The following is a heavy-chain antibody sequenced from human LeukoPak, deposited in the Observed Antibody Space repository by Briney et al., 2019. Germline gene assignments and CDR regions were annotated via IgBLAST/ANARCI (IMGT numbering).Heavy chain of an antibody. D-gene: IGHD6-13*01. Sequence: GASVKVSCKASGYTFTSYYMHWVRQAPGQGLEWMGIINPSGGSTSYAQKFQGRVTMTRDTSTSTVYMELSSLRSEDTAVYYCARFATYSSSWYPSPLDYWGQGTLVTVSS. CDR3: ARFATYSSSWYPSPLDY. CDR1: GYTFTSYY. J-gene: IGHJ4*02. CDR2: INPSGGST. V-gene: IGHV1-46*01.